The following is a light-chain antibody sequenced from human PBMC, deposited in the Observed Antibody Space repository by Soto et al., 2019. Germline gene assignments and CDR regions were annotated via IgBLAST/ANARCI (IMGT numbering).Light chain of an antibody. Sequence: EIVLTQSPGTLSLSAGERATLSCRTSQSISSSYLAWYQQKPGQAPRLLIYGASSRATGIPDRFSGSGSGTDFTLTISRLEPEDFAVYYCQQYAKTFGQGTKVEIK. CDR1: QSISSSY. V-gene: IGKV3-20*01. CDR2: GAS. CDR3: QQYAKT. J-gene: IGKJ1*01.